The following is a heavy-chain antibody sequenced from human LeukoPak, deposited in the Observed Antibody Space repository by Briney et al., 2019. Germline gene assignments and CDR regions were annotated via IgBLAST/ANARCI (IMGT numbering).Heavy chain of an antibody. V-gene: IGHV4-34*01. CDR1: GGSFSGYY. CDR2: INHSGST. J-gene: IGHJ6*02. Sequence: SETLSLTCAVYGGSFSGYYWSWIRQPPGKGLEWIGEINHSGSTNYNPSLKSQVTISVDTSKNQFSLKLSSVTAADTAVYYCARGVGGASGYYYYGMDVWGQGTTVTVSS. CDR3: ARGVGGASGYYYYGMDV. D-gene: IGHD1-26*01.